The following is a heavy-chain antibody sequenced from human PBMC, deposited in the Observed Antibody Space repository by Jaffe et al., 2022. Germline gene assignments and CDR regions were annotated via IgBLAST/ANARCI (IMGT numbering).Heavy chain of an antibody. J-gene: IGHJ5*01. D-gene: IGHD2-15*01. CDR2: SYHSGTT. V-gene: IGHV4-38-2*01. CDR3: ARHSYPSLGGSGDFDC. Sequence: QVQLQESGPGLAKPSETLSLNCAVSGYSITSGYYWGWIRQPPGKRLEWIGSSYHSGTTYYSPSLKSRVTISVDTSRNQFSLRLSSVTAADTAVYYCARHSYPSLGGSGDFDCWGQGILVTVSS. CDR1: GYSITSGYY.